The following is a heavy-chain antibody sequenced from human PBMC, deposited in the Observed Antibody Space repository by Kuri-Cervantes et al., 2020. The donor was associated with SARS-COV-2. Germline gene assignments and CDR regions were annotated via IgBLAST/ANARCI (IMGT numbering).Heavy chain of an antibody. CDR3: AQLQFGDYYDSSGCPDAFDI. CDR2: INPNSGGT. J-gene: IGHJ3*02. CDR1: GYTFTGYY. V-gene: IGHV1-2*06. D-gene: IGHD3-22*01. Sequence: ASVKVSCKASGYTFTGYYMHWVRQAPGQGLEWMGRINPNSGGTNYAQKFQGRVTMTRDTSISTAYMELSRLRSDDTAVYYCAQLQFGDYYDSSGCPDAFDIWGQGTMVTVSS.